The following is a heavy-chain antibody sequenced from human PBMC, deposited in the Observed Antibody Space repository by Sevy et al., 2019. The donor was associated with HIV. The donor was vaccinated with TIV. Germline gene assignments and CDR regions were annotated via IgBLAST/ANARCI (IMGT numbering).Heavy chain of an antibody. J-gene: IGHJ4*02. Sequence: GGSLRLSCAASGFTLSSYSMNWVRQAPGKGLEWVSSISSSSSYIYYADSVKGRFTISRDNAKNSLYLQMNSLRAEDTAVYYCAREHCSSTSCSANLDYWGQGTLVTVSS. V-gene: IGHV3-21*01. CDR2: ISSSSSYI. CDR3: AREHCSSTSCSANLDY. D-gene: IGHD2-2*01. CDR1: GFTLSSYS.